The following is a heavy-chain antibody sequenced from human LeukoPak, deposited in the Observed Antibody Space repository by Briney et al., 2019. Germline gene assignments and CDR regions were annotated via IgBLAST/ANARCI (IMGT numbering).Heavy chain of an antibody. Sequence: SSETLSLTCTVSGGSISSSSYYWRWIRQPPGKGLEWIGSIYYSGSTYYNPSLKSRVTISVDTSKNQYSLKLSSVTAADTAVYYCARHRVPAAIPPSRDSYYMDVWGKGTTVTVSS. V-gene: IGHV4-39*01. CDR3: ARHRVPAAIPPSRDSYYMDV. CDR1: GGSISSSSYY. D-gene: IGHD2-2*01. CDR2: IYYSGST. J-gene: IGHJ6*03.